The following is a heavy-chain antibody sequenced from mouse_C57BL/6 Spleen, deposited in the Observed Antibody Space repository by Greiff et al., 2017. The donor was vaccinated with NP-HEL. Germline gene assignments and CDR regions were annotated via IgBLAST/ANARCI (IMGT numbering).Heavy chain of an antibody. CDR1: GYTFTSYW. Sequence: QVQLQQPGAELVKPGASVKMSCKASGYTFTSYWMHWVKQRPGQGLEWIGEIDPSDSYTNYNQKFKGKSTLTVDKSSSTAYMQLSSLTSEDSAVYYCARGDYYGSSPYWYFDVWGTGTTVTVSS. CDR3: ARGDYYGSSPYWYFDV. V-gene: IGHV1-69*01. J-gene: IGHJ1*03. CDR2: IDPSDSYT. D-gene: IGHD1-1*01.